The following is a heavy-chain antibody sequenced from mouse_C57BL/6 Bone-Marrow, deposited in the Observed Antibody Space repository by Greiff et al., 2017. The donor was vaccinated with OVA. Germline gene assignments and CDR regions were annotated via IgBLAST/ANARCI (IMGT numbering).Heavy chain of an antibody. J-gene: IGHJ2*01. V-gene: IGHV1-50*01. D-gene: IGHD1-1*02. CDR2: IDPSDSYT. CDR1: GYTFTSYW. CDR3: ARSYGPYFDY. Sequence: QVQLQQPGAELVKPGASVKLSCKASGYTFTSYWMQWVKQRPGQGLEWIGEIDPSDSYTNYNQKFKGKATLTVDTSSSTAYMQLSSLTSEDSAVYYCARSYGPYFDYWGQGTTLTVSS.